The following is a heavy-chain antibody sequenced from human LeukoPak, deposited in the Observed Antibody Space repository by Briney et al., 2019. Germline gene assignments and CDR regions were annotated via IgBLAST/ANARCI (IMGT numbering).Heavy chain of an antibody. CDR1: GDSVSSNGAS. D-gene: IGHD1-1*01. J-gene: IGHJ4*02. V-gene: IGHV6-1*01. CDR2: TYYRSKWYN. CDR3: VRGGAIRVTGMTPFDY. Sequence: SQTLSLTCAISGDSVSSNGASWNWIRQSSSRGLEWLGRTYYRSKWYNDYAVSVKSRMTINPDTSKNQLSLQLNSVTPDDTATYYCVRGGAIRVTGMTPFDYWGQGTLVTVSS.